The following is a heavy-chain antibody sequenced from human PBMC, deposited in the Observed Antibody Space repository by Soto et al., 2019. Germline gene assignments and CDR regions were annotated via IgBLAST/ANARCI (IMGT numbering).Heavy chain of an antibody. V-gene: IGHV1-18*04. D-gene: IGHD3-3*01. CDR2: ISAYNGNT. J-gene: IGHJ4*02. CDR3: ARDDYSAGDRGGASGLFGVVPKDY. CDR1: GYTFTSYG. Sequence: QVQLVQSGAEVKKPGASVKVSCKASGYTFTSYGISWVRQAPGQGLEWMGWISAYNGNTNYAQKLQGRVTMTTDTSTSTAYMELRGLRSDDTAVYYCARDDYSAGDRGGASGLFGVVPKDYWGQGTLVTVSS.